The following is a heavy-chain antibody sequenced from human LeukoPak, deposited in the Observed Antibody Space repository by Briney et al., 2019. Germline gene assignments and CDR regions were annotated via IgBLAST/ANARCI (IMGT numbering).Heavy chain of an antibody. J-gene: IGHJ5*02. CDR2: INHSGST. CDR3: ARGSYHEQWLVPDWFDP. CDR1: GGSFSGYY. D-gene: IGHD6-19*01. Sequence: ETLSLTCAVYGGSFSGYYWSWIRQPPGTGLEWIGEINHSGSTNYNPSLKSRVTMSVDTSKNQFSLKLSSVTAADTAVYYCARGSYHEQWLVPDWFDPWGQGTLVTVSS. V-gene: IGHV4-34*01.